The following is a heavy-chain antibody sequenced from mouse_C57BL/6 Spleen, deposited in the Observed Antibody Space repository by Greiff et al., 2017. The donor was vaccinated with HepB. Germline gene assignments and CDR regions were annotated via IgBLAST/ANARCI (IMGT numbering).Heavy chain of an antibody. CDR1: GYAFTNYL. CDR3: AGYDYDGGGYAMDY. Sequence: VKLQESGAELVRPGTSVKVSCKASGYAFTNYLIEWVKQRPGQGLEWIGGITPGSGGTNYNEKFKGKATMTADKYSSTAYMQLSRLTSEDSAVSFGAGYDYDGGGYAMDYWGQGTSVTVSS. CDR2: ITPGSGGT. D-gene: IGHD2-4*01. V-gene: IGHV1-54*01. J-gene: IGHJ4*01.